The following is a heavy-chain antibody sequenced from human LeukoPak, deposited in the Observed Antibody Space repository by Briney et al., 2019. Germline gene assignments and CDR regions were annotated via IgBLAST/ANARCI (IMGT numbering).Heavy chain of an antibody. J-gene: IGHJ4*02. CDR1: GFTFSSYS. CDR3: ARGGRSSSWSYFDY. D-gene: IGHD6-13*01. V-gene: IGHV3-21*06. CDR2: ISSSSSYI. Sequence: GGSLRLSCAASGFTFSSYSMNWVRQAPGKGLEWVSSISSSSSYIYYADSVKGRFTISRDNAKNSLYLQMNSLRAEDTAVYYCARGGRSSSWSYFDYWGQGTLVTVSS.